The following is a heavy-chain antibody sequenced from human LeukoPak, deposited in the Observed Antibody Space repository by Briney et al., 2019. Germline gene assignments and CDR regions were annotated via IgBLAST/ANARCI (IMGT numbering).Heavy chain of an antibody. V-gene: IGHV3-53*01. D-gene: IGHD2-15*01. CDR2: IYSGGST. J-gene: IGHJ4*02. Sequence: GGSLRLSCAASGFTVSSNFMNWVRQAPGKGLEWVSIIYSGGSTYYADSVQGRFTISRDNSKNTLFLQMNSLRAEDTAVYYCASESRGVATLDYWGQGTLVTVSS. CDR3: ASESRGVATLDY. CDR1: GFTVSSNF.